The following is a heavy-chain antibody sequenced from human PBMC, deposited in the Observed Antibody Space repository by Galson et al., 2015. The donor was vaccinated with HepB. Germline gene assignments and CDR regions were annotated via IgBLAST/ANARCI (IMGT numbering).Heavy chain of an antibody. V-gene: IGHV3-7*01. Sequence: SLRLSCAASGFTFSRYWMTWARQAPGNGLEWVANIKDDGSERYYADSMKGRFTISRDNAKNSLYLQIDSLGAEDTALYYCVRDMDVWGKGTTVTVSS. CDR3: VRDMDV. CDR1: GFTFSRYW. J-gene: IGHJ6*03. CDR2: IKDDGSER.